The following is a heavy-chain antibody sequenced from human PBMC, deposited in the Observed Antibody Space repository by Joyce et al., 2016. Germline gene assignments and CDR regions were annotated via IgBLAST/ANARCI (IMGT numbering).Heavy chain of an antibody. V-gene: IGHV4-39*07. CDR3: AKGNGAWRVGC. Sequence: QLQLQESGPGLVKPSETLSLTCTVSGGSISTDLYHWGWIRQSPGKGLEWIGYIHHSGRTDSNPSLKSRVTVSVDTSKNQFSLKLTSVTAADTAVYYCAKGNGAWRVGCWGQGTLVTVSP. CDR1: GGSISTDLYH. D-gene: IGHD4-17*01. CDR2: IHHSGRT. J-gene: IGHJ4*02.